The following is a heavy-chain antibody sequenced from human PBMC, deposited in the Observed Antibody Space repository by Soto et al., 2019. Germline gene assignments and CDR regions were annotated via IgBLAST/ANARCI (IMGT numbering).Heavy chain of an antibody. CDR1: GGTFSSYA. Sequence: ASVKVSGKASGGTFSSYAISWVRQAPGQGLEWMGGIIPIFGTANYAQKFQGRVTITADESTSTAYMELSSLRSEDTAVYYCARAATDTAMETDDYWGQGTLVTVSS. V-gene: IGHV1-69*13. CDR3: ARAATDTAMETDDY. J-gene: IGHJ4*02. CDR2: IIPIFGTA. D-gene: IGHD5-18*01.